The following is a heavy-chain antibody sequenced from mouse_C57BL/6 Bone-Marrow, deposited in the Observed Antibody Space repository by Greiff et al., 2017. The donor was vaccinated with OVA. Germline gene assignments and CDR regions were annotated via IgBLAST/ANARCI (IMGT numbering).Heavy chain of an antibody. CDR2: INPNNGGT. CDR1: GYTFTDYN. J-gene: IGHJ3*01. Sequence: EVQLQESGPELVKPGASVKMSCKASGYTFTDYNMHWVKQSHGKSLEWIGYINPNNGGTSYNQKFKGKATLTVNKSSSTAYMELRSLTSEDSAVYYCAKRYDYDGFAYWGQGTLVTVSA. V-gene: IGHV1-22*01. D-gene: IGHD2-4*01. CDR3: AKRYDYDGFAY.